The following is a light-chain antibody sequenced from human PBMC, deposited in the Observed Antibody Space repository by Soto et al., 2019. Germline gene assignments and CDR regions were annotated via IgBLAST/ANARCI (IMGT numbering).Light chain of an antibody. Sequence: EILLTQSPGTLSLSPGERPTLSCRASQSVSNNYLAWYQPKPGQAPRLLIYGASNRATGIPDRLSGSGSGTDFTLTIRRLEPEDFAVYYCQQYGSSGTFGQGTKVDIK. J-gene: IGKJ1*01. V-gene: IGKV3-20*01. CDR1: QSVSNNY. CDR3: QQYGSSGT. CDR2: GAS.